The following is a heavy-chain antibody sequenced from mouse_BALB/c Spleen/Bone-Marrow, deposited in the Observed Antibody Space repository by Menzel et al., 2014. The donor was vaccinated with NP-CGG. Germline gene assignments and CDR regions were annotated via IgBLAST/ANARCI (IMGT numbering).Heavy chain of an antibody. D-gene: IGHD2-4*01. Sequence: VQLQQPGPELVKPGASVKMSCKASGYTFTGYVMHWVKQKPGQGLEWIGYINPYSDGTKYNEKFKGKATLTSDKSSSTAYMELSSLTSEDSAVYYCAREGGLRRGDYYVTDYWGQGTSVTVSS. CDR1: GYTFTGYV. J-gene: IGHJ4*01. V-gene: IGHV1-14*01. CDR3: AREGGLRRGDYYVTDY. CDR2: INPYSDGT.